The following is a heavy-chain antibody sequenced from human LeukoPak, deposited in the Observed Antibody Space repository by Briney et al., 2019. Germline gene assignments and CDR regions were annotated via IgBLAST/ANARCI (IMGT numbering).Heavy chain of an antibody. CDR2: FVPEDGET. J-gene: IGHJ4*02. D-gene: IGHD2-21*02. CDR3: ATALAYCGGDCYPVNFDY. V-gene: IGHV1-24*01. CDR1: GYTLTELS. Sequence: ASVKVSCKVSGYTLTELSMHWVRQAPGKGLEWMGGFVPEDGETIYAQKFQGRVTMTEDTSTDTAYMELSSLRSEDTAVYYCATALAYCGGDCYPVNFDYWGQGTLVTVSS.